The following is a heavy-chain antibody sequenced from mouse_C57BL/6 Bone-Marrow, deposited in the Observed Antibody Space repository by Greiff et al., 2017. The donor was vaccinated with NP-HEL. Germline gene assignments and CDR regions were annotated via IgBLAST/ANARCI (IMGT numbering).Heavy chain of an antibody. V-gene: IGHV5-4*03. CDR1: GFTFSSYA. J-gene: IGHJ2*01. Sequence: DVMLVESGGGLVKPGGSLKLSCAASGFTFSSYAMSWVRQTPEKRLEWVATISDGGSYTYYPDNVKGRFTISRDNAKNNLYLQMSHLKSEDTAMYYCASTVVAPFDYWGQGTTLTVSS. CDR2: ISDGGSYT. D-gene: IGHD1-1*01. CDR3: ASTVVAPFDY.